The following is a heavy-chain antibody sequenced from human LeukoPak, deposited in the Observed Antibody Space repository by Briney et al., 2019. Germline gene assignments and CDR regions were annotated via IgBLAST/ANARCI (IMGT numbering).Heavy chain of an antibody. J-gene: IGHJ4*02. CDR1: GFTFSSSW. CDR2: ISSSSSYI. Sequence: GGSLRLSCAASGFTFSSSWMTWVRQAPGKGLEWVSSISSSSSYIYHADSVKGRFTISRDNAKNSLYLQMNSLRAEDTAVYYCARDLRLDYWGQGTLVTVSS. CDR3: ARDLRLDY. V-gene: IGHV3-21*01.